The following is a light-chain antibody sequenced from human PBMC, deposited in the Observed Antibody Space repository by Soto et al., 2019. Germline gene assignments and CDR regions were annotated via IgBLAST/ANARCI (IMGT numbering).Light chain of an antibody. V-gene: IGLV2-14*01. CDR3: SSYTSSSTLRV. J-gene: IGLJ2*01. Sequence: QSVLTQPASVSGSPGQSITISCTGTSSDVGGYNYVSWYQQPPGKAPKLMIYDVSNRPSGVSNRFSGSKSGNTAALTISGLQAEDEADYYCSSYTSSSTLRVFGGGTKLTVL. CDR1: SSDVGGYNY. CDR2: DVS.